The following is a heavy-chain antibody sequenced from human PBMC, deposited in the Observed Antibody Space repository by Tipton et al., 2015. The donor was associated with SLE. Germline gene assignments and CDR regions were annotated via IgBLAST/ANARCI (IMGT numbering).Heavy chain of an antibody. J-gene: IGHJ2*01. CDR1: GFTVSSNY. CDR3: TRGYNWNYGFDL. V-gene: IGHV3-53*01. CDR2: IYSGGST. D-gene: IGHD1-7*01. Sequence: SLRLSCAASGFTVSSNYMSWVRQAPGKGLEWVSVIYSGGSTYYADSVKGRFTISRDNAKNSLYLQMNSLRAEDTAVYYCTRGYNWNYGFDLWGRGTLVTVSS.